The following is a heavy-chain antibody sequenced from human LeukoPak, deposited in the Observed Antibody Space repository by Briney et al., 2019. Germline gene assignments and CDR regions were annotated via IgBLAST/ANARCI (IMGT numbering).Heavy chain of an antibody. J-gene: IGHJ4*02. CDR3: ARVSGSSWYLIN. D-gene: IGHD6-13*01. CDR1: GGSISSYY. CDR2: IYYSGST. V-gene: IGHV4-59*01. Sequence: SETLSLTCTVSGGSISSYYWSWIRQPPGKGLEWIGYIYYSGSTNYNPSLKSRVTISVDTSKNQFSLKLSSVTAADTAVYYCARVSGSSWYLINWGQGTLVTVSS.